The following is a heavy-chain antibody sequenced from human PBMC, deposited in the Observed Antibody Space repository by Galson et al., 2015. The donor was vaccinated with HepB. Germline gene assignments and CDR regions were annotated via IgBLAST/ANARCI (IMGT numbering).Heavy chain of an antibody. CDR3: ASAVRYPCSPSYRMDG. CDR1: GLTFSSYA. J-gene: IGHJ6*02. D-gene: IGHD2-15*01. CDR2: ISGNGRST. V-gene: IGHV3-23*01. Sequence: SLRLSCAASGLTFSSYAMTWVRQAPGRGLEWVSVISGNGRSTFYADSVKGGFAICRNNLSNARSLEMNSLRAEDTALYYCASAVRYPCSPSYRMDGWGQGTAVTVS.